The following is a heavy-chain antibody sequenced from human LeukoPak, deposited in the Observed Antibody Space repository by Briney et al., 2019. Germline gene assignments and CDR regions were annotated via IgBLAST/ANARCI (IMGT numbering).Heavy chain of an antibody. Sequence: GRSLGLSCAASGFTFSSYGMHWVRQAPGKGLEWVAVIWYDGSNKYYADSVKGRFTISRDNSKNTLYLQMNSLRAEDTAVYYCARDGYSGSYSAFDIWGQGTMVTVSS. CDR1: GFTFSSYG. J-gene: IGHJ3*02. CDR3: ARDGYSGSYSAFDI. V-gene: IGHV3-33*01. D-gene: IGHD1-26*01. CDR2: IWYDGSNK.